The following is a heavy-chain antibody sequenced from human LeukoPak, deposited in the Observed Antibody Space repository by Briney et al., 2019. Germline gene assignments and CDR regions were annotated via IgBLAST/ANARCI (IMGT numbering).Heavy chain of an antibody. Sequence: WGSLRLSCAASGFTFSSYAMSWVRQAPGKGLEWVLAISGGGGSTYYADSAKGRFTISRDNSKNTLFLHMSSLRAEDTAVYYCAKADDYGDYGFYFDYWGQGALVTVSS. V-gene: IGHV3-23*01. D-gene: IGHD4-17*01. J-gene: IGHJ4*02. CDR2: ISGGGGST. CDR1: GFTFSSYA. CDR3: AKADDYGDYGFYFDY.